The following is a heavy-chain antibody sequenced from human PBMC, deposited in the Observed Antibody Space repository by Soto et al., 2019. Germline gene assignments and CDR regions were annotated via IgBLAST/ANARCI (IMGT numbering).Heavy chain of an antibody. CDR1: GFTFSSYW. CDR3: ARDLASTTIPKY. Sequence: EVQLVESGGGLVQPAGSLRLSCAASGFTFSSYWMSWVRQAPGKGLEWVANIKQDGSEKYYVDSVKGRFTTSRDNAKNSLYQQTNSLRAEDTAVYYCARDLASTTIPKYWGQGTLVTVSS. D-gene: IGHD4-17*01. CDR2: IKQDGSEK. J-gene: IGHJ4*02. V-gene: IGHV3-7*04.